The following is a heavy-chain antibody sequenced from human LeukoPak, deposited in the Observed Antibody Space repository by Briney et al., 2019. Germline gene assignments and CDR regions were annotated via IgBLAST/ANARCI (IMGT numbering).Heavy chain of an antibody. CDR3: ESSLWDFDC. Sequence: GGSLRPSCAASGFTVSSNYMSWVRQAPGKGLEWVTVIGSDGSTYYAESVKGRFTISRDNSKNTLFLQMNSLRAEDTAVYYCESSLWDFDCWGQGAPVTVSS. CDR2: IGSDGST. V-gene: IGHV3-66*01. J-gene: IGHJ4*02. CDR1: GFTVSSNY. D-gene: IGHD3-10*01.